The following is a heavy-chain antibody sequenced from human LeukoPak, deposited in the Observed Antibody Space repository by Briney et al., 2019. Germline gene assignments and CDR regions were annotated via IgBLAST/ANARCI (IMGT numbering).Heavy chain of an antibody. CDR2: INHSGST. Sequence: PSETLSLTCAVYGGSFSGYYWSWIRQPPGKGLEWIGEINHSGSTNYNPSLKSRVTISVDTSKNQFSLKLSSVTAADTAVYYCARGSLITIFGVVTQPHYYFDYWGQGTLVTVSS. J-gene: IGHJ4*02. V-gene: IGHV4-34*01. CDR3: ARGSLITIFGVVTQPHYYFDY. CDR1: GGSFSGYY. D-gene: IGHD3-3*01.